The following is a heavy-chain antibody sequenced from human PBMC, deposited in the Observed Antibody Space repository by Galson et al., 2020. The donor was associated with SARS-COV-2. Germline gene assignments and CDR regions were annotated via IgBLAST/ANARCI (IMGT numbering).Heavy chain of an antibody. D-gene: IGHD1-1*01. V-gene: IGHV3-30*04. CDR1: GFTFSSYA. Sequence: QLGESLKISGAASGFTFSSYAMHWVRQAPGKGLEWVAVISYDDSIKYYSDSVRGRFTISRDNSENTLYLQMNSLRGEDTAVYYCARVWLSRRLVDNSPFDYWGQGTLVTVSS. CDR3: ARVWLSRRLVDNSPFDY. CDR2: ISYDDSIK. J-gene: IGHJ4*02.